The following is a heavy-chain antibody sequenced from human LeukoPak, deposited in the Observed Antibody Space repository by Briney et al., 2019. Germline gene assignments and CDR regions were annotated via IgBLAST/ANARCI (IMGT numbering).Heavy chain of an antibody. CDR2: ISSSGSTI. Sequence: PGGSLRLSCAASGFTFSDYYMSWIRQAPGKGLEWVSYISSSGSTIYYADSVKGRFTISRDNAKNSLYLQMNSLRAEDTALYYCARENGRYLDAFDIWGQGTMVTVSS. CDR3: ARENGRYLDAFDI. J-gene: IGHJ3*02. CDR1: GFTFSDYY. D-gene: IGHD1-1*01. V-gene: IGHV3-11*01.